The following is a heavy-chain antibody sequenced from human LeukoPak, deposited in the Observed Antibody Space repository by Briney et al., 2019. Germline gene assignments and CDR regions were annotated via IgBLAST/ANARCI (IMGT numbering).Heavy chain of an antibody. CDR3: YSSGYFPDAFDI. V-gene: IGHV1-2*02. CDR1: GYTFTGYY. D-gene: IGHD3-22*01. CDR2: INPNSGGT. J-gene: IGHJ3*02. Sequence: ASVKVSCKASGYTFTGYYMHWVRQAPGQGLEWMGWINPNSGGTNYVQKFQGRVTMTRDTSISTAYMELSRLRSDDTAVYYCYSSGYFPDAFDIWGQGTMVTVSS.